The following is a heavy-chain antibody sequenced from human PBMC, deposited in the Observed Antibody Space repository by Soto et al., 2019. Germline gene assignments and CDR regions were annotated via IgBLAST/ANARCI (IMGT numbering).Heavy chain of an antibody. V-gene: IGHV3-33*01. CDR2: IWYDGSNK. CDR1: GFTFSSYG. J-gene: IGHJ5*02. D-gene: IGHD4-17*01. CDR3: ARGLRNRATTTSNWFDP. Sequence: VQLVESGGGLVKPEGSLRLSCAASGFTFSSYGMHWVRQAPGKGLEWVAVIWYDGSNKYYADSVKGRFTISRDNSKNTLYLQMNSLRAEDTAVYYCARGLRNRATTTSNWFDPWGQGTLVTVSS.